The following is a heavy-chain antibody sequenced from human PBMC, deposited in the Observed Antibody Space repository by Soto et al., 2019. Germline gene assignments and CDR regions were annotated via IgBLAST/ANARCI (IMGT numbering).Heavy chain of an antibody. Sequence: SETLSLTCTVSGGSIISGYWSWIRQPPGKGLEWIGYISYSGNTNYNPSLKSRVTMSVDTPKNQFSLRLSSVTTADTAVYYCAGISGYADRPIEYWGQGTLVTVSS. J-gene: IGHJ4*02. V-gene: IGHV4-59*01. CDR2: ISYSGNT. CDR1: GGSIISGY. CDR3: AGISGYADRPIEY. D-gene: IGHD5-12*01.